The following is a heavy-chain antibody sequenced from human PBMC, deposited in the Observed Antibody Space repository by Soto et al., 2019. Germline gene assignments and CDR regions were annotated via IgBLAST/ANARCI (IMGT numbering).Heavy chain of an antibody. D-gene: IGHD2-21*01. J-gene: IGHJ6*03. CDR3: ARGGISHWAYFYYMDV. CDR1: GGSISSYY. CDR2: IYYLGSI. Sequence: SETLSLTCTVSGGSISSYYWSWIRQPPGKGLEWIGEIYYLGSINYNPSLKSRVTMSVDTSKNQFSLTLNSVTAADTATYYCARGGISHWAYFYYMDVWDRGTTVTVSS. V-gene: IGHV4-59*12.